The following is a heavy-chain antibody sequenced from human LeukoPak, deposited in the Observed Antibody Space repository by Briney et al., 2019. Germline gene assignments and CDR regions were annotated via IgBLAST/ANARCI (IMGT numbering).Heavy chain of an antibody. CDR2: ISYDGSNK. CDR1: GFTFSSYS. J-gene: IGHJ6*02. V-gene: IGHV3-30*18. CDR3: AKDLSGERYYYYGMDV. Sequence: GGSLRLSCAASGFTFSSYSMNWVRQAPGKGLEWVAVISYDGSNKYYADSVQGRFTISRDNSKNTLYLQMNSLRAEDTAVYYCAKDLSGERYYYYGMDVWGQGTTVTVSS. D-gene: IGHD7-27*01.